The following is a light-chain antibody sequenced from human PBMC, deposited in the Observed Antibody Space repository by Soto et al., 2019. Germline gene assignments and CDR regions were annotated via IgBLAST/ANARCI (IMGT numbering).Light chain of an antibody. CDR2: DVS. CDR1: SSDVGGYNY. CDR3: SSYTRSSTQV. V-gene: IGLV2-14*01. Sequence: SVLTQPASVSGSPGQSITISCTGTSSDVGGYNYVSWYQQHPGKAPKLMIYDVSNRPSGVSNRFSGSKSGDTASLTISGLQAEDEADYYCSSYTRSSTQVFGTVTKVTV. J-gene: IGLJ1*01.